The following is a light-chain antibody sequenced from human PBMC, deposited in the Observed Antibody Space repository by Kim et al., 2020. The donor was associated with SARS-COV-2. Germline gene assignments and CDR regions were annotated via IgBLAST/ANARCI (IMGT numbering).Light chain of an antibody. CDR3: TSYRRDSTVV. V-gene: IGLV2-14*02. J-gene: IGLJ3*02. Sequence: GQLMTISCTGHSSEVRSNTHVSWYQQHPGKDPIIMIYDVNKRRAGVSNRFSGAKSGNKASLTISGLRAEGEAEYYCTSYRRDSTVVFGGGTQLTVL. CDR2: DVN. CDR1: SSEVRSNTH.